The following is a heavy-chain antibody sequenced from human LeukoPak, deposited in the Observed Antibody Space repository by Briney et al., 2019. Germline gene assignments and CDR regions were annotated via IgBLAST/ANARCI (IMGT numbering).Heavy chain of an antibody. CDR3: AREGFYGDYGY. V-gene: IGHV3-74*01. CDR1: GFTFSSYW. D-gene: IGHD4-17*01. Sequence: RGSLRLSCAVSGFTFSSYWMHWVRQAPGKGLVWVSRINSDGSSTSYADSVKGRFTISRDNAKNTLYLQMNSLRAEDTAVYYCAREGFYGDYGYWGQGTLVTVSS. CDR2: INSDGSST. J-gene: IGHJ4*02.